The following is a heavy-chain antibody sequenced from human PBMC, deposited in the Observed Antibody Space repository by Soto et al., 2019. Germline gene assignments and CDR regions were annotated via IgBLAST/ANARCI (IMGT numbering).Heavy chain of an antibody. CDR3: ARDCSGGGCFSDHPFYYGMDV. CDR1: GGTFSKYK. V-gene: IGHV1-69*05. D-gene: IGHD2-15*01. Sequence: QVQLVQSGAEVKKPGSSVRVSCKASGGTFSKYKITWVRQAPGQGLEWMGGIIPVFGTANYAQKFQGRVTIPSAESTSTAYMEVSSLRSDDTAVYYCARDCSGGGCFSDHPFYYGMDVWGQGTTVTVSS. J-gene: IGHJ6*02. CDR2: IIPVFGTA.